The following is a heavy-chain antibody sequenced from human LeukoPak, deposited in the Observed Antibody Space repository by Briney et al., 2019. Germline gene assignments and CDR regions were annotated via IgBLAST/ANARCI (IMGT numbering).Heavy chain of an antibody. Sequence: GRSLRLSCATSGFTFSSYAMHWVPQAPGKVLEWVAVISYDGSNKYYADSVKGRFTISRDNAKNTLYLERSSLRAEDTAVYCCAIGRSGSGYYFDYWGQGTLVTVSS. CDR2: ISYDGSNK. V-gene: IGHV3-30-3*01. D-gene: IGHD3-10*01. CDR1: GFTFSSYA. J-gene: IGHJ4*02. CDR3: AIGRSGSGYYFDY.